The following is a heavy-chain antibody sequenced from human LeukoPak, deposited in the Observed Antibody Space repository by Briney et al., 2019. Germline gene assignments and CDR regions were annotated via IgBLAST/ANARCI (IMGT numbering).Heavy chain of an antibody. J-gene: IGHJ3*02. V-gene: IGHV1-46*01. D-gene: IGHD3-22*01. CDR3: ASWSYYYDSSGRKYDAFDI. CDR2: INPSGGST. Sequence: GASVKVSCKASGYTFTSYYMHWVRQAPGQGLEWMGIINPSGGSTSYAQKFQGRVTMTRDTSTSTVYMELSSLRSEGTAVYYCASWSYYYDSSGRKYDAFDIWGQGTMVTVSS. CDR1: GYTFTSYY.